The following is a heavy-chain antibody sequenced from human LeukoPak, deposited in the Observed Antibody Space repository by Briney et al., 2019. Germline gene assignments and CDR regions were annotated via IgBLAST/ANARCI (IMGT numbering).Heavy chain of an antibody. V-gene: IGHV4-39*01. CDR2: IYYSGST. CDR3: ARRAYSRAAFDY. CDR1: GGSISSSSYY. D-gene: IGHD6-13*01. Sequence: PSETLSLTCTVSGGSISSSSYYWGWIRQPPGKGLEWIGSIYYSGSTYYNPSLKSRVTISVDTSKNQFSLKLTPVTAADTAVYYCARRAYSRAAFDYWGQGTLVTVSS. J-gene: IGHJ4*02.